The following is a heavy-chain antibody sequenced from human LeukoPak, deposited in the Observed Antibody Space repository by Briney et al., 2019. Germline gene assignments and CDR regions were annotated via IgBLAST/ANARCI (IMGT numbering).Heavy chain of an antibody. D-gene: IGHD3-22*01. CDR2: INPNSGGT. CDR3: ATNYYDSSGPDY. Sequence: ASVKVSCKASGYTFTGYYMHWVRQAPGQGLEWMGWINPNSGGTNYTQKFQGWVTMTRDTSISTAYMELSSLRSEDTAVYYCATNYYDSSGPDYWGQGTLVTVSS. V-gene: IGHV1-2*04. J-gene: IGHJ4*02. CDR1: GYTFTGYY.